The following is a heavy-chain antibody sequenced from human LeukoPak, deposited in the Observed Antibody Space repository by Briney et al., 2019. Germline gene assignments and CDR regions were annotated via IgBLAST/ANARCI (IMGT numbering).Heavy chain of an antibody. CDR1: GFTFSTYA. V-gene: IGHV3-23*01. CDR2: ISGSGGNT. CDR3: AKDLLTILEWFDP. J-gene: IGHJ5*02. D-gene: IGHD3-9*01. Sequence: SGGSLRLSCAASGFTFSTYAMSWVRQAPGKGLEWVSAISGSGGNTFYADSVKSRFTISRENSRNTRYLYMNSLRADDTAIYYCAKDLLTILEWFDPWGQGTLVTVSS.